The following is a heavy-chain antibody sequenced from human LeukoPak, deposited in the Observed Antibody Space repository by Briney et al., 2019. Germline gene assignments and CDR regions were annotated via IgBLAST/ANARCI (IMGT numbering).Heavy chain of an antibody. Sequence: GGSLRLSCAASGFTFSSYGMHWVRQAPGKGLEWVAVISYDGSNKYYADSVKGRFTISRDNSKNTLYLQMNSLRAEDTAVYYCATRIAAALDYWGQGTLVTVSS. V-gene: IGHV3-30*03. CDR3: ATRIAAALDY. CDR2: ISYDGSNK. CDR1: GFTFSSYG. J-gene: IGHJ4*02. D-gene: IGHD6-13*01.